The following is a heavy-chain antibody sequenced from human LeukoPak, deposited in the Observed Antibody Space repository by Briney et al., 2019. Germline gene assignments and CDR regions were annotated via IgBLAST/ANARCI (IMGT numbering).Heavy chain of an antibody. D-gene: IGHD2-2*01. J-gene: IGHJ6*03. CDR3: ARDIIVVVPAAISYYMDV. Sequence: GGSLRLSCAASGFTFSSYGMHWVRQAPGKGLEWVAFIRYDGSNKYYADSVKGRFTISRDNAKNSLYLQMNSLRAEDTALYYCARDIIVVVPAAISYYMDVWGKGTTVTVSS. CDR2: IRYDGSNK. CDR1: GFTFSSYG. V-gene: IGHV3-30*02.